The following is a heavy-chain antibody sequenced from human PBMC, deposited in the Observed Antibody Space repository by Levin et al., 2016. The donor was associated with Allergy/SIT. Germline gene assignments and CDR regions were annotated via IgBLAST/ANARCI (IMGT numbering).Heavy chain of an antibody. Sequence: ASVKVSCKASGYTFTSYDINWVRQATGQGLEWMGWMNPNTGDTAYAQKFQGRVTMTRNTSMSTAYMELSSLSSDDTAVYYCARVLVVPTSTEKYFDFWGQGTLVTVSS. CDR3: ARVLVVPTSTEKYFDF. D-gene: IGHD2-2*01. CDR1: GYTFTSYD. CDR2: MNPNTGDT. V-gene: IGHV1-8*01. J-gene: IGHJ4*02.